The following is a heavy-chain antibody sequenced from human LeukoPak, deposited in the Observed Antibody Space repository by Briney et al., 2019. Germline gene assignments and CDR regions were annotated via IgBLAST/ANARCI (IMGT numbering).Heavy chain of an antibody. V-gene: IGHV1-69*06. D-gene: IGHD2-2*01. J-gene: IGHJ6*04. CDR3: ARAEAGYFVVVPAATGADYYYGMDV. Sequence: SVKVSCKASGGTFRSYAISWVRQAPGQGLEWVGGSNPIFGTANYAQKFQGRGTLTPDKSTSTAYVELSSLRSEDTAGCYCARAEAGYFVVVPAATGADYYYGMDVWGKGTAVTVSS. CDR1: GGTFRSYA. CDR2: SNPIFGTA.